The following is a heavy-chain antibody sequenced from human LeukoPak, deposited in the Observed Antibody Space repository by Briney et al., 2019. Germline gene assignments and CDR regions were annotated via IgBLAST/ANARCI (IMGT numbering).Heavy chain of an antibody. J-gene: IGHJ4*02. CDR3: ARELNYAAIH. CDR1: GFTFRSSW. V-gene: IGHV3-74*01. CDR2: INSDGTTT. Sequence: GGSLRLSCAASGFTFRSSWMHWVRQAPGKGLVWVSRINSDGTTTGYADAVKGRFTISRDNSKNTLYLQMNSLRVEDTAIYYCARELNYAAIHWGQGALITVSS. D-gene: IGHD3-16*01.